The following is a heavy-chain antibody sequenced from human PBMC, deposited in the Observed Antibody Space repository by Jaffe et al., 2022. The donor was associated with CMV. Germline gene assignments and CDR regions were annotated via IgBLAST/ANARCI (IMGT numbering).Heavy chain of an antibody. CDR1: GFTFSSYS. V-gene: IGHV3-21*01. CDR3: ARVLESVRQLAKYYYYYGMDV. CDR2: ISSSSSYI. J-gene: IGHJ6*02. D-gene: IGHD6-13*01. Sequence: EVQLVESGGGLVKPGGSLRLSCAASGFTFSSYSMNWVRQAPGKGLEWVSSISSSSSYIYYADSVKGRFTISRDNAKNSLYLQMNSLRAEDTAVYYCARVLESVRQLAKYYYYYGMDVWGQGTTVTVSS.